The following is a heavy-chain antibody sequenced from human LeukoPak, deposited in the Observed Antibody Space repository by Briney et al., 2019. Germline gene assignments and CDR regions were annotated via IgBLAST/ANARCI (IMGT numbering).Heavy chain of an antibody. CDR3: ARSQFGELLNGFDS. CDR2: ISSSSSYT. Sequence: GGSLRLSCAASGFTFSSYWMSWVRQAPGKGLEWLSSISSSSSYTYYADSVKGRFTISRDNAKKSLNLQMNSLRVEDTAVYYCARSQFGELLNGFDSWGQGTLVTVSS. V-gene: IGHV3-21*01. CDR1: GFTFSSYW. J-gene: IGHJ4*02. D-gene: IGHD3-10*01.